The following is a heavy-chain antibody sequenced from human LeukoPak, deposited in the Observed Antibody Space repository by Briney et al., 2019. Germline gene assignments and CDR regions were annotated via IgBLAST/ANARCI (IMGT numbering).Heavy chain of an antibody. J-gene: IGHJ6*02. CDR3: ARGGARLYGMDV. Sequence: SETLSLTCTVSGGSITSSSYYWSWIRQPPGKGLEWIGYIYYSGSTNYNPSLKSRVTISEDTSKNQFSLKLTSVTAADTAVYYCARGGARLYGMDVWGQGTTVTVSS. CDR2: IYYSGST. V-gene: IGHV4-61*05. CDR1: GGSITSSSYY. D-gene: IGHD4/OR15-4a*01.